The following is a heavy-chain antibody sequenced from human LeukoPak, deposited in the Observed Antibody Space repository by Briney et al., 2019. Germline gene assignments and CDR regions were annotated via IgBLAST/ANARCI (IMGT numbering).Heavy chain of an antibody. CDR3: ASLERYGSGSYGDAFDI. CDR2: IYYSGST. Sequence: PSETLSLTCTLSGGSMSISSYCCGWVRQPPGEGLEWLVSIYYSGSTYYNPSLKRRVTISVDTSKNQFSLELSSVTPADTAVYYCASLERYGSGSYGDAFDIWGQGTMVTVSS. D-gene: IGHD3-10*01. V-gene: IGHV4-39*01. J-gene: IGHJ3*02. CDR1: GGSMSISSYC.